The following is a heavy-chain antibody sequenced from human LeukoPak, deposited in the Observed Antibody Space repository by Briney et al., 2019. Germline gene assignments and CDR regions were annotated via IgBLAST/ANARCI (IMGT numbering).Heavy chain of an antibody. CDR2: MNPNSGNT. CDR3: ARGGSVLVRGVSDYYYYMDV. CDR1: GYTFTSYD. V-gene: IGHV1-8*01. J-gene: IGHJ6*03. D-gene: IGHD3-10*01. Sequence: ASVKVSCKASGYTFTSYDINWVRQATGQGLEWMGWMNPNSGNTGYAQKFQGRVTMTRNTSISTAYMGLSSLRSEDTAVYYCARGGSVLVRGVSDYYYYMDVWGKGTTVTVSS.